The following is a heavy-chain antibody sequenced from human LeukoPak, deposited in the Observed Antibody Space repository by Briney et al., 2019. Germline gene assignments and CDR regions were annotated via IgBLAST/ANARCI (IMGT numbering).Heavy chain of an antibody. D-gene: IGHD5-24*01. CDR1: GGSISSYY. Sequence: SETLSLTCTVSGGSISSYYWSWIRQPPGKGLEWIGYIYYSGSTNYNPSLKSRVTISVDTSKNQFSLKLSSVTAADTAVYYCARTKMATHYFDYWGQGTLVTVSS. J-gene: IGHJ4*02. CDR3: ARTKMATHYFDY. CDR2: IYYSGST. V-gene: IGHV4-59*01.